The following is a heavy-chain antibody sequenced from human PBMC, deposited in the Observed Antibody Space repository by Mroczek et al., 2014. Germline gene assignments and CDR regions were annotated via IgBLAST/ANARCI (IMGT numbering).Heavy chain of an antibody. Sequence: QVQLQQWGPGLVKPSQTLSLTCTVSGGSISSGSYYWSWIRQPAGKGLEWIGRIYTSGSTNYNPSLKSRVTISVDTSKNQFSLKLSSVTAADTAVYYCAREPKGVFRPKFDYWGQGTLVTVSS. D-gene: IGHD3-10*01. CDR2: IYTSGST. CDR3: AREPKGVFRPKFDY. V-gene: IGHV4-61*02. CDR1: GGSISSGSYY. J-gene: IGHJ4*02.